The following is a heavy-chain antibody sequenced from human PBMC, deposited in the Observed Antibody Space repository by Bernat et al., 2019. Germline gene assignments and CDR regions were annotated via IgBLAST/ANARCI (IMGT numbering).Heavy chain of an antibody. Sequence: QITLKESGPTLVKPTQTLTLTCTFSGFSLSTSIVGVGWIRQPPGKALEWLAHIFSNDEKSYSTSLKSRLTISKDTSKSQVVLTMTNMDPVDTATYYCALGNGYLDAFDIWGQGTMVTVSS. V-gene: IGHV2-26*01. J-gene: IGHJ3*02. CDR3: ALGNGYLDAFDI. D-gene: IGHD5-24*01. CDR1: GFSLSTSIVG. CDR2: IFSNDEK.